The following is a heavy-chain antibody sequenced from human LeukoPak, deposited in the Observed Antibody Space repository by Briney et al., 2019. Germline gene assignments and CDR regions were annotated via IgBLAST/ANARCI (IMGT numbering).Heavy chain of an antibody. CDR1: GYTFTSYA. CDR2: INAVNGNT. CDR3: ARDGSCSSTSCYSYYYYGMDV. Sequence: ASVKVSCKASGYTFTSYAMHWVRQAPGQRLEWMGWINAVNGNTKYSQKFQGRVTITRDTSASTAYMELSSLRSEDTAVYYCARDGSCSSTSCYSYYYYGMDVWGQGTTVTVSS. J-gene: IGHJ6*02. D-gene: IGHD2-2*01. V-gene: IGHV1-3*01.